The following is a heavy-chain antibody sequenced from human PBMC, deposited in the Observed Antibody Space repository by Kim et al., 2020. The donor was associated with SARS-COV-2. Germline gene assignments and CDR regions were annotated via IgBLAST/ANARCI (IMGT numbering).Heavy chain of an antibody. Sequence: ASVKVSCKPSGYTFTSYGISWVRQAPGQGLEWMGWISAYNGNTNYAQKLQGRVTMTTDTSTSTAYMELRSLRSDDTAVYYCARVGTRYNWKHYYGMDVWGQGTTVTVSS. V-gene: IGHV1-18*01. CDR1: GYTFTSYG. J-gene: IGHJ6*02. CDR2: ISAYNGNT. CDR3: ARVGTRYNWKHYYGMDV. D-gene: IGHD1-20*01.